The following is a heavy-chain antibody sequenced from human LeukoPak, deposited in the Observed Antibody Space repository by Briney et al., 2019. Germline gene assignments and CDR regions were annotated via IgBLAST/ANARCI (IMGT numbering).Heavy chain of an antibody. Sequence: GGSLRLSCAASGFTFSSYAMSWVRQAPGKGLEWVSAISGSGGSTYYADSVKGRFTISRDNSKNTLHLQMNSLRAEDTAVYYCAREYIVVVTAPSKAFDIWGQGTMVTVSS. D-gene: IGHD2-21*02. CDR1: GFTFSSYA. CDR3: AREYIVVVTAPSKAFDI. J-gene: IGHJ3*02. CDR2: ISGSGGST. V-gene: IGHV3-23*01.